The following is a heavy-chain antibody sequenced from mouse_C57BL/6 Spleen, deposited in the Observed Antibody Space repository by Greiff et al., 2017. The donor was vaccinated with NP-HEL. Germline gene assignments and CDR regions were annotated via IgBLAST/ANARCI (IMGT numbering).Heavy chain of an antibody. J-gene: IGHJ1*03. V-gene: IGHV5-9*01. D-gene: IGHD1-1*01. CDR2: ISGGGGNT. CDR1: GFTFSSYT. Sequence: EVQLVESGGGLVKPGGSLKLSCAASGFTFSSYTMSWVRQTPEKRLEWVATISGGGGNTYYPDSVKGRFTISRDNAKNTLYLQMSSLRSEDTALYYCARHGYYGSPWYFDVWGTGTTVTVSS. CDR3: ARHGYYGSPWYFDV.